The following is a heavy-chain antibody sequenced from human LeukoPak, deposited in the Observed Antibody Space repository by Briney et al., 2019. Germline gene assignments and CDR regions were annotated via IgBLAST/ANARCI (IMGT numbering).Heavy chain of an antibody. CDR3: AKGIGIAAASSDALDI. CDR2: ISGGDGNT. CDR1: GFTFSSYR. V-gene: IGHV3-23*01. Sequence: GGSLRLSCAASGFTFSSYRVNWVRQAPGKGLEWVSSISGGDGNTFYADSVKGRFTISRDNSQITVYLQMNGLRAEDTAVYYCAKGIGIAAASSDALDIWGQGTIVTVS. D-gene: IGHD6-13*01. J-gene: IGHJ3*02.